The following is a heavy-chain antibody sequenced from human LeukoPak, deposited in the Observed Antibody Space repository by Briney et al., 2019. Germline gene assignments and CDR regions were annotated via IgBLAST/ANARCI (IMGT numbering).Heavy chain of an antibody. V-gene: IGHV1-18*01. CDR2: ISAYNGNT. J-gene: IGHJ4*02. CDR1: GHTFTSYG. D-gene: IGHD5-18*01. CDR3: ARCSVTAMVIDY. Sequence: ASVKVSCKASGHTFTSYGISWVRQAPGQGLEWMGWISAYNGNTNYAQKLQGRVTMTTDTSTSTAYMELRSLRSADTAVYYCARCSVTAMVIDYWGQGTLVTVSS.